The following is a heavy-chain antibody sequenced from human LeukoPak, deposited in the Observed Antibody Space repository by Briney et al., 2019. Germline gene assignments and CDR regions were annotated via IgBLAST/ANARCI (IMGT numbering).Heavy chain of an antibody. Sequence: ASGTLSLTCAVSGGSITSSNWWSWVRQPPGKGLEWIGEIYHSGSTNYNPSLKSRVTISVDKSKNQFSLKLSSVTAADTAVYYCARPRGYSYGNDAFDIWGQGTMVTVSS. V-gene: IGHV4-4*02. CDR2: IYHSGST. J-gene: IGHJ3*02. CDR3: ARPRGYSYGNDAFDI. D-gene: IGHD5-18*01. CDR1: GGSITSSNW.